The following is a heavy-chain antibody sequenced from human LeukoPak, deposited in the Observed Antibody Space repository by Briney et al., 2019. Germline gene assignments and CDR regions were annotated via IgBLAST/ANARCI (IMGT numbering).Heavy chain of an antibody. V-gene: IGHV3-15*01. CDR2: IKSKSDGGTT. CDR1: GFNFNNAW. D-gene: IGHD4-17*01. CDR3: TTGTLTSDY. J-gene: IGHJ4*02. Sequence: GGSLRLSCAASGFNFNNAWMNWVRQAPGKGLEWVGRIKSKSDGGTTDNAAPVKGRFTISKDDSKNTLYLQMNSLKAEDTGIYYCTTGTLTSDYWGQGTLVTVSS.